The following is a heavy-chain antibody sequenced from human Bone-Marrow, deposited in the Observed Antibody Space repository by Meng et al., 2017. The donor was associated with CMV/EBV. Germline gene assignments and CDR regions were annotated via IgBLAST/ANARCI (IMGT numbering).Heavy chain of an antibody. CDR1: GYTFTSYY. CDR3: AREPPEHFFFDS. J-gene: IGHJ5*01. V-gene: IGHV1-18*04. CDR2: ISAYNGNT. Sequence: ASVKVSCKASGYTFTSYYMHWVRQAPGQGLEWMGWISAYNGNTNYAQKLQGRVTMTRDESTNTVYMELRSLTSDDTAVYYCAREPPEHFFFDSWGQGALVTVSS.